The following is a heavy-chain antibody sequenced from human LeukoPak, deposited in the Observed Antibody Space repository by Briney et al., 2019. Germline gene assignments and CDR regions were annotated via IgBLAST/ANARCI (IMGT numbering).Heavy chain of an antibody. CDR3: ARGGWENYYDSSGYYI. Sequence: GGSLRLSCAASGFTFSSYGMHWVRQAPGKGLEWVAVIWYDGSNKYYADSVKGRFTISRDNSKNTLYLQMNSLRAEDTAVYYCARGGWENYYDSSGYYIWGQGTLVTVSS. V-gene: IGHV3-33*01. D-gene: IGHD3-22*01. CDR2: IWYDGSNK. J-gene: IGHJ4*02. CDR1: GFTFSSYG.